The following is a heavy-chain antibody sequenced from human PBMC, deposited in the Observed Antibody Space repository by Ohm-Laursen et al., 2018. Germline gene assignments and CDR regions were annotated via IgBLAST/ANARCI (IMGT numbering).Heavy chain of an antibody. Sequence: TLSLPCIVSGDSMNNYYWTWIRQPAGKGLEWTGRIYSSGGTNYNPSLKSRVTMSLDTSRNEFSLKVNFVTVADTAVYYCARDNGIYGMDVWGQGTTVTVSS. J-gene: IGHJ6*02. CDR1: GDSMNNYY. V-gene: IGHV4-4*07. D-gene: IGHD2-8*01. CDR3: ARDNGIYGMDV. CDR2: IYSSGGT.